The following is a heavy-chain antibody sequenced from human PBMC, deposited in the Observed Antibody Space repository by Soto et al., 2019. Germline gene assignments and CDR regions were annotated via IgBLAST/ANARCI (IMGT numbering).Heavy chain of an antibody. CDR1: GDSMSSFY. D-gene: IGHD4-17*01. J-gene: IGHJ4*02. V-gene: IGHV4-59*13. CDR3: ARVGGYYGDYPKFDY. Sequence: SETLSLTCIVSGDSMSSFYFTWIRQPPGKGLEWIGNIYYTGTTNYNPSRKNRVTMSVDTPKNQFSLILRSVTAADTAVYYCARVGGYYGDYPKFDYWGPGTLVTVSS. CDR2: IYYTGTT.